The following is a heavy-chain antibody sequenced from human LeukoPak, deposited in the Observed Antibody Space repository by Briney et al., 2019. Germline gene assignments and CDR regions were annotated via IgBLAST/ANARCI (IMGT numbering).Heavy chain of an antibody. Sequence: GESLQISCKGSGYNFNNYWIGWVRQMPGKGPEWMGIIYPGDSDTRNSPSFQGQVIISADKSISPAYLQWSSLKASDTAIYYCARLAKARKDGYNFGFDYWGQGTLVTVSS. D-gene: IGHD5-24*01. CDR2: IYPGDSDT. CDR3: ARLAKARKDGYNFGFDY. J-gene: IGHJ4*02. V-gene: IGHV5-51*01. CDR1: GYNFNNYW.